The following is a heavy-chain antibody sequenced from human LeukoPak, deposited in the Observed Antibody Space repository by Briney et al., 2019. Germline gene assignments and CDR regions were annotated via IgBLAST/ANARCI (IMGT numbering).Heavy chain of an antibody. Sequence: PSETLSLTCTVSGGSISTYYWTWIRPPPGKGLEWIGSIYYSGSTNYNPSLKSRVAISVDTSNNQFSLKMSSVTAADTAMYYCARLYYYDSGTFYNGLDSWGQGTLVTVSS. CDR3: ARLYYYDSGTFYNGLDS. V-gene: IGHV4-59*01. J-gene: IGHJ5*01. D-gene: IGHD3-10*01. CDR2: IYYSGST. CDR1: GGSISTYY.